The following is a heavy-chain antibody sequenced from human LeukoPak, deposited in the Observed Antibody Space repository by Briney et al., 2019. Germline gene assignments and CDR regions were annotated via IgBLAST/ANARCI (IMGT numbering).Heavy chain of an antibody. CDR2: IYYSGTT. V-gene: IGHV4-59*08. Sequence: XETLSLTCTVSGGSISSYYWSWIRQPPGKGLEWIGYIYYSGTTNYNPSLKSRVTISVDKSKNQFSLRLSSVTAADTAVYYCARNPFEYWGQGTLVTVSS. CDR3: ARNPFEY. J-gene: IGHJ4*02. CDR1: GGSISSYY.